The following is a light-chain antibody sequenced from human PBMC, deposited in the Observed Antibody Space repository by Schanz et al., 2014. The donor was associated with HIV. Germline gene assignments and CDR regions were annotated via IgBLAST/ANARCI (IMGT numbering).Light chain of an antibody. CDR3: SSYAGNNNGV. Sequence: QSALTQPPSASGSPGQSVTISCTGTSSDVGGYNYVSWYQQHPGKAPKLMIYEVSKRPSGVPARFSGSKSGNTASLTVSGLQAEDEADYYCSSYAGNNNGVFGTGTKLTVL. CDR1: SSDVGGYNY. V-gene: IGLV2-8*01. J-gene: IGLJ1*01. CDR2: EVS.